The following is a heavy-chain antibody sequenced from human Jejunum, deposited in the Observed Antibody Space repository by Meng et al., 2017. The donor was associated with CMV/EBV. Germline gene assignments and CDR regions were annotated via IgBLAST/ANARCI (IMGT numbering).Heavy chain of an antibody. J-gene: IGHJ2*01. CDR3: ARQFDSSWQKDWYFDL. Sequence: YRFSSHWIAWVRQMPGKGLEWMGIINPSDSDIRYSPSFQGQVSISADKSISTAYLQWNSLKASDTAMYYCARQFDSSWQKDWYFDLWGRGTLVTVSS. CDR2: INPSDSDI. CDR1: YRFSSHW. D-gene: IGHD6-13*01. V-gene: IGHV5-51*01.